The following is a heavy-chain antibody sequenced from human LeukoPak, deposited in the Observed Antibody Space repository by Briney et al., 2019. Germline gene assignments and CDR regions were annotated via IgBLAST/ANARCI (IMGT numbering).Heavy chain of an antibody. V-gene: IGHV3-53*01. D-gene: IGHD6-19*01. CDR1: GFTVSSNY. J-gene: IGHJ4*02. Sequence: GGSLRLSCAASGFTVSSNYMGWVRQAGGRGLGWVSVIDSGGSTNYAGSVKGRFTISRDNSKNTLYLQMNSLRAEDTAVYYCARVIGPYSSGWFFWGQGTLVTVSS. CDR3: ARVIGPYSSGWFF. CDR2: IDSGGST.